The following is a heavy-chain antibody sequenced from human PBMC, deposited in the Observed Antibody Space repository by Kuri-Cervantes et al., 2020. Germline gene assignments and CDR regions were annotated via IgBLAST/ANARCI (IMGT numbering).Heavy chain of an antibody. CDR3: YGVDAFDI. J-gene: IGHJ3*02. CDR1: GFTFSSYG. D-gene: IGHD3-10*01. CDR2: IRYDGSNK. Sequence: GESLKISCAASGFTFSSYGMHWVRQAPGKGLEWVAFIRYDGSNKYYADSVKGRFTISRGNSKNTLYLQMNSLRAEDTAVYYCYGVDAFDIWGQGTMVTVSS. V-gene: IGHV3-30*02.